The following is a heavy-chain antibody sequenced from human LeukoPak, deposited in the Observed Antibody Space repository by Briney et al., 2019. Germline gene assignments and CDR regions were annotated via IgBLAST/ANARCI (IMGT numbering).Heavy chain of an antibody. J-gene: IGHJ4*02. Sequence: PGGSLRLSCAASGFTFDHYPMHWVRQAPGKGLEWVSLISWDGTSTYYVASVKGRFTISRDNSKDSLYLQMNSLRTEDTALYFCAKMAGTYSTLGYYFDYWGQGTLVTVSS. CDR1: GFTFDHYP. CDR3: AKMAGTYSTLGYYFDY. CDR2: ISWDGTST. V-gene: IGHV3-43*01. D-gene: IGHD1-26*01.